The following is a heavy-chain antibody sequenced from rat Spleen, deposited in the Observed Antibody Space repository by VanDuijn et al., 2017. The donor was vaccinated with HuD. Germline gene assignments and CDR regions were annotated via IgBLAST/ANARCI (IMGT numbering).Heavy chain of an antibody. CDR3: ARQNWPYYFDY. CDR2: ISTAGSNT. V-gene: IGHV5-25*01. CDR1: GFTFSDYN. J-gene: IGHJ2*01. D-gene: IGHD5-1*01. Sequence: EVQLVESGGGLVQPGRSLKLSCAASGFTFSDYNMVWVRQAPTKGLEWVAYISTAGSNTFYRDSVQGRFTISRDNDKSTLHLRMDSLRSEDTATYYCARQNWPYYFDYWGQGVMVTVSS.